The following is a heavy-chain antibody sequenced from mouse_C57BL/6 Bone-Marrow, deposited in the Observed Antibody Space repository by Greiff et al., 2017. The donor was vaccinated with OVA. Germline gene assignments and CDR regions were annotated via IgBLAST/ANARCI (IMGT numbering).Heavy chain of an antibody. Sequence: QVQLKESGAELVRPGTSVKMSCKASGYSFTNYWIGWAKQRPGQGLEWIGDIYPGGGYTNYNEKFKCKATLTADKSSSTAYMQFSSLTSEDSAIYDYASVRWAMDYWGRGTSVTVSS. CDR1: GYSFTNYW. CDR2: IYPGGGYT. V-gene: IGHV1-63*01. D-gene: IGHD2-14*01. J-gene: IGHJ4*01. CDR3: ASVRWAMDY.